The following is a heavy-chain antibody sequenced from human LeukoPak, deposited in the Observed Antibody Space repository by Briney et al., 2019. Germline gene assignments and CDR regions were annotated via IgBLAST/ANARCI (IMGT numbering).Heavy chain of an antibody. CDR1: GFTFSSYE. Sequence: PGGSLRLSCAASGFTFSSYEMNWVRQAPGKGLEWVSYISSSGSTIYYADSVKGRFTISRDNAKNSLYLQMNSLRAEDTAVYYRARGSLWFGELSYYYGMDVWGQGTTVTVSS. D-gene: IGHD3-10*01. J-gene: IGHJ6*02. CDR3: ARGSLWFGELSYYYGMDV. V-gene: IGHV3-48*03. CDR2: ISSSGSTI.